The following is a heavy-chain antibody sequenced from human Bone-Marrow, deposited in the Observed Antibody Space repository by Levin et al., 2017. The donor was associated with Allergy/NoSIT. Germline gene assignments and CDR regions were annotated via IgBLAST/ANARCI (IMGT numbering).Heavy chain of an antibody. J-gene: IGHJ5*02. Sequence: SCAASGFTFSDYYMSWIRQAPGKGLEWVSYISSSGSTIYYADSVKGRFTISRDNAKNSLYLQMNSLRAEDTAVYYCARDRVGYCSGGSCPGESNWFDPWGQGTLVTVSS. D-gene: IGHD2-15*01. V-gene: IGHV3-11*01. CDR2: ISSSGSTI. CDR1: GFTFSDYY. CDR3: ARDRVGYCSGGSCPGESNWFDP.